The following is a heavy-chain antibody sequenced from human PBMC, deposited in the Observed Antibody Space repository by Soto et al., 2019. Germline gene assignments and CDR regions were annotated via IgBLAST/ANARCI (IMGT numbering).Heavy chain of an antibody. J-gene: IGHJ6*03. CDR2: ISGSGGSK. V-gene: IGHV3-23*01. CDR1: GFTFSSYA. D-gene: IGHD4-17*01. Sequence: GGSLRLSCAASGFTFSSYAMSWVRQAPGKGLEWVSAISGSGGSKYYADSVKGRFTISRDNSKNTLYLQMNSLRAEDTAVYYCAKDYGDYGLDYYYYYMDVWGKGTTVTVSS. CDR3: AKDYGDYGLDYYYYYMDV.